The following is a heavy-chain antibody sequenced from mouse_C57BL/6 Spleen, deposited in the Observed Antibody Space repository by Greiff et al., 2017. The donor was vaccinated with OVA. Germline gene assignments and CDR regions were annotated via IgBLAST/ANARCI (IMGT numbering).Heavy chain of an antibody. CDR3: AGEGSTVVTTNYFDD. CDR1: GYTFTSYW. D-gene: IGHD1-1*01. Sequence: VQLQQPGAELVMPGASVKLSCKASGYTFTSYWMHWVKQRPGQGLEWIGEIDPSDSYTNYNQKFKGKSTLTVDKSSSTAYMQLSSLTSEDTAVYYGAGEGSTVVTTNYFDDWGQGTTLTVSS. V-gene: IGHV1-69*01. CDR2: IDPSDSYT. J-gene: IGHJ2*01.